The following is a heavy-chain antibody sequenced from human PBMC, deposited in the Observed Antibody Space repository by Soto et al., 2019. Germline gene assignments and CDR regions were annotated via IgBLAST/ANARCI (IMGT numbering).Heavy chain of an antibody. Sequence: SETLSLTCSVSGGSISGSYWSWIRQSPGKGLEWLGYVYYTGSTNYSPSLRSRVSISVDTSKNEFSLRLSSVTAADTAVYFCARSVAVPGAHIDYWGEGTQVTVSS. J-gene: IGHJ4*02. CDR2: VYYTGST. CDR1: GGSISGSY. CDR3: ARSVAVPGAHIDY. V-gene: IGHV4-59*01. D-gene: IGHD6-19*01.